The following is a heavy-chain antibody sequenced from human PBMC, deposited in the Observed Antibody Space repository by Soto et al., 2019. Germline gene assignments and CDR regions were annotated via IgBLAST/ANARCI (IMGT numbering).Heavy chain of an antibody. CDR2: INAGNGNT. J-gene: IGHJ5*02. CDR1: GYTFTSYA. V-gene: IGHV1-3*01. Sequence: VKVSCKASGYTFTSYAMHWVRQAPGQRLEWMGWINAGNGNTKYSQKFQGRVTITRDTSASTAYMELSSLRSEDTAVYYCARCRGYNWTRTFDPWGQGTLVTVSS. CDR3: ARCRGYNWTRTFDP. D-gene: IGHD1-20*01.